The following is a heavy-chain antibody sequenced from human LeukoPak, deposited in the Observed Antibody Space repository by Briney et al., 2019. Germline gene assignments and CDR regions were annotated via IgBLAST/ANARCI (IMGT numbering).Heavy chain of an antibody. D-gene: IGHD3-3*01. CDR3: ARGYYDFWSGYYPPPDY. J-gene: IGHJ4*02. Sequence: ASVKVSCKASGYTFTSYGISWVRQAPGQGLEWMGWISAHNGNTNYAQKLQGRVTMTTDTSTSTAYMELRSLRSDDTAVYYCARGYYDFWSGYYPPPDYWGQGTLVTVSS. CDR1: GYTFTSYG. V-gene: IGHV1-18*01. CDR2: ISAHNGNT.